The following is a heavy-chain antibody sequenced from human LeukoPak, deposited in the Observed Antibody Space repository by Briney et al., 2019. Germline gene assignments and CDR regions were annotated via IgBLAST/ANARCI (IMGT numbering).Heavy chain of an antibody. Sequence: SETLSLTCTVSGGSVISGGYYWSWIWQPPGKGLEWIGHIYDSGSTTYNPSLKSRVTMSVDTSKNQFSLNLSSVTAADTAVYYCARGRIGGPKAPFDYWGQGTLVTVSS. CDR2: IYDSGST. CDR1: GGSVISGGYY. V-gene: IGHV4-61*08. J-gene: IGHJ4*02. D-gene: IGHD3-16*01. CDR3: ARGRIGGPKAPFDY.